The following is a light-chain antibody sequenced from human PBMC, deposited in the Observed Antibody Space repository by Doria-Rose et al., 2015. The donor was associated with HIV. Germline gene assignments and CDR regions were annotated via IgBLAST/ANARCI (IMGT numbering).Light chain of an antibody. CDR2: DVS. CDR3: CSYAGSSTFLV. V-gene: IGLV2-23*02. Sequence: QSVLIQPASVSGSPGQSITISCTGTSSDVGGYNYVSWYQQHPGKAPKLMIYDVSKRPSGVSNRFSGSKSGNTASLTISRLQAEDEADYYCCSYAGSSTFLVFGGGTKLTVL. CDR1: SSDVGGYNY. J-gene: IGLJ2*01.